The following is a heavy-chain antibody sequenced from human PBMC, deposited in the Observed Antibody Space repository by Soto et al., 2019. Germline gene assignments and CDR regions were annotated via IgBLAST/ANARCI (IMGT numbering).Heavy chain of an antibody. V-gene: IGHV3-15*07. D-gene: IGHD5-12*01. CDR3: TTGGYDSAFYYYYGMDV. CDR2: IKSKTDGGTT. Sequence: GGSLRLSCAASGFTFSNAWMNWVRQAPGKGLEWVGRIKSKTDGGTTDYAAPVKGRFTISRDDSKNTLYLQMNSLKTEDTAVYYCTTGGYDSAFYYYYGMDVWGQGTTVTVSS. CDR1: GFTFSNAW. J-gene: IGHJ6*02.